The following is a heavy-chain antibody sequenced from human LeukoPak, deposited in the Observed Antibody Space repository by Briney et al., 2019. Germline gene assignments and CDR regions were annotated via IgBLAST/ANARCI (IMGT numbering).Heavy chain of an antibody. D-gene: IGHD7-27*01. CDR3: ARDLGTGDRRVDY. CDR2: IYYSGST. CDR1: GGSISSYY. V-gene: IGHV4-59*01. J-gene: IGHJ4*02. Sequence: SETLSLTCTVSGGSISSYYWSWIRQPPGKGLESIGYIYYSGSTNYNPSLKSRVTISVDTSKNQFSLKLSSVTAADTAVYYCARDLGTGDRRVDYWGQGTLVTVSS.